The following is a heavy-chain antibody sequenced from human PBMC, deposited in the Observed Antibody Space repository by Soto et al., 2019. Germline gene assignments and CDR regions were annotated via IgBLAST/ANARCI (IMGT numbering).Heavy chain of an antibody. CDR1: GYTFTSYG. CDR3: ARDNKYQRCCGGYYGMDV. J-gene: IGHJ6*02. CDR2: ISAYNGNT. V-gene: IGHV1-18*04. Sequence: GASVKVSCKASGYTFTSYGISWVRQAPGQGLEWMGWISAYNGNTNYAQKLQGRVTMTTDTSTSTAYMELRSLRSDDTAVYYCARDNKYQRCCGGYYGMDVWGQGTTVTVSS. D-gene: IGHD2-2*01.